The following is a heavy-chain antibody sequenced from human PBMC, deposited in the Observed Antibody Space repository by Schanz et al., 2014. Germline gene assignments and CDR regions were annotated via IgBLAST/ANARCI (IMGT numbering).Heavy chain of an antibody. J-gene: IGHJ6*03. CDR3: ARVDSGYDSHLYYYHYYMDV. CDR2: ISSSGSTI. V-gene: IGHV3-11*01. D-gene: IGHD5-12*01. Sequence: QVQLVESGGGLVKPGGSLRLSCAASGFTFSGYYMSWIRQAPGKGLEWVSYISSSGSTIYYADSVKGRFTISRDNAKNSLYLQMNSLRAEDTAVYYCARVDSGYDSHLYYYHYYMDVWGKGTTVTVSS. CDR1: GFTFSGYY.